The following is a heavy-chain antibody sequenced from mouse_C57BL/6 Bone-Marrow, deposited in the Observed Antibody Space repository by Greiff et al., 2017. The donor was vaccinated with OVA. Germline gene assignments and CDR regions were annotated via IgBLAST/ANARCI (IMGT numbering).Heavy chain of an antibody. CDR3: ARHEDPHYYGSYWYFDV. J-gene: IGHJ1*03. D-gene: IGHD1-1*01. CDR1: GYTFTEYT. Sequence: QVQLQQSGAELVKPGASVKLSCKASGYTFTEYTIHWVKQRSGQGLEWIGWFYPGSGSIKYNEKFKDKATLTADKSSSTVYMELSSLTSEDSAVYFCARHEDPHYYGSYWYFDVWGTGTTVTVSS. V-gene: IGHV1-62-2*01. CDR2: FYPGSGSI.